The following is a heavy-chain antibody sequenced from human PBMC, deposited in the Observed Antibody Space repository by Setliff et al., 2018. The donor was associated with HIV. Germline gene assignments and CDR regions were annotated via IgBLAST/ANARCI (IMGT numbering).Heavy chain of an antibody. J-gene: IGHJ4*02. V-gene: IGHV3-7*01. CDR2: ISPDGRQK. D-gene: IGHD3-10*01. CDR3: VPHYHVE. Sequence: GSLRLSCAISGFTFSSYTMHWVRQTPGKGLEWVTNISPDGRQKGYVDSVRGRFTISRDNAKNSLYLQMNSLRGEDTAVYFCVPHYHVEWGQGTLVTVSS. CDR1: GFTFSSYT.